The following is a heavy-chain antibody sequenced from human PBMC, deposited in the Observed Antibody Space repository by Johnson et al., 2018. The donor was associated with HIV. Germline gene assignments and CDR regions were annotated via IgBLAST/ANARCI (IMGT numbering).Heavy chain of an antibody. V-gene: IGHV3-30*04. CDR3: ARRDPWVENGAFDI. D-gene: IGHD5-24*01. J-gene: IGHJ3*02. CDR2: ISYDGSNK. CDR1: GFTFTTNA. Sequence: VHLVESGGGVVQPGKSLRLSYVVSGFTFTTNACIGSARPPGPRQGGLQWVTSISYDGSNKYYADSVKGRFTISRDNSKNTLYLQMNSLRAGDTAVYFCARRDPWVENGAFDIWGQGTMVTVSS.